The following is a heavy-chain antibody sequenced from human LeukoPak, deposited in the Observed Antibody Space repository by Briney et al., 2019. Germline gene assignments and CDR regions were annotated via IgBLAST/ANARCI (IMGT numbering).Heavy chain of an antibody. CDR2: MNPNSGNT. D-gene: IGHD3-10*01. V-gene: IGHV1-8*02. Sequence: GASVKVSCKASGYTFTNYYMHWVRQATGQGLEWMGWMNPNSGNTGYAQKFQGRVTMTRNTSISTAYMELSSLRSEDTAVYYCARHDVWFGESSPEDNGRNANNWFDPWGQGTLVTVSS. CDR3: ARHDVWFGESSPEDNGRNANNWFDP. J-gene: IGHJ5*02. CDR1: GYTFTNYY.